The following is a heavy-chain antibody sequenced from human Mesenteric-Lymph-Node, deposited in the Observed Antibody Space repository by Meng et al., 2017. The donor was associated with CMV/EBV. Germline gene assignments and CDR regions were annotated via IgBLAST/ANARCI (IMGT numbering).Heavy chain of an antibody. D-gene: IGHD1-14*01. CDR3: ARERGNHGPHNNWFDS. V-gene: IGHV3-30*01. Sequence: ADSVTGRFTISRDNSKNTLYLQRNSLRVEDTAVYYCARERGNHGPHNNWFDSWGQGTLVTVSS. J-gene: IGHJ5*01.